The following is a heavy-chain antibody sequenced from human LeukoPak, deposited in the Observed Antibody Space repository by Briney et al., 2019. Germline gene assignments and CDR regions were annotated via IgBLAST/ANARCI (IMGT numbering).Heavy chain of an antibody. J-gene: IGHJ6*02. CDR3: ARFCNGPGWLSGYYCAIDV. CDR2: IYYNGRI. D-gene: IGHD3-3*01. CDR1: GGSISNGGYY. V-gene: IGHV4-31*03. Sequence: SETLSLTCTVSGGSISNGGYYWSWIRQHPGKGLEWIGYIYYNGRINYNPSLKSRIAISVDTSKNQFSLKLSSVTAADTAVYYCARFCNGPGWLSGYYCAIDVWGQGTTVTVSS.